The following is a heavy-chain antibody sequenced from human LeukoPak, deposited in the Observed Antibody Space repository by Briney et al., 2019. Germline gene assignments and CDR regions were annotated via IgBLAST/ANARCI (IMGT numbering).Heavy chain of an antibody. CDR1: RGTFSSYA. CDR3: ARYPSSDLSRSNYFDY. V-gene: IGHV1-69*13. CDR2: IIPIFGTA. J-gene: IGHJ4*02. D-gene: IGHD3-3*01. Sequence: ASVKVSCKASRGTFSSYAINWVRQAPGQGLEWMGGIIPIFGTANYAQKFQGRVTITADESTSTAYMELSSLRSEDTAVYYCARYPSSDLSRSNYFDYWGQGTLVTVSS.